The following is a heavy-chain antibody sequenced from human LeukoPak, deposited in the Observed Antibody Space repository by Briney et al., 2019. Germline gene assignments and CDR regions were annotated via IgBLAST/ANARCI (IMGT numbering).Heavy chain of an antibody. J-gene: IGHJ4*02. CDR2: ISSDGSRT. Sequence: PGGSLRLSCAASGFPFSAYGMHWVRQAPGEGLYYVSAISSDGSRTYYADSLRDRFTISRDNSKNRVYLQVDSLRAEDMAVYFCTTTLSGRDGYKYFDYWGPGTLVTVSS. V-gene: IGHV3-64*02. CDR1: GFPFSAYG. CDR3: TTTLSGRDGYKYFDY. D-gene: IGHD5-24*01.